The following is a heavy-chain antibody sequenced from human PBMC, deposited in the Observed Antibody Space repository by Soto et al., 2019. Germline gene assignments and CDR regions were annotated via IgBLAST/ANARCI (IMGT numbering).Heavy chain of an antibody. CDR1: GGTFSSYA. J-gene: IGHJ4*02. CDR3: ARDGDYYDSSGYYYSPYFDY. D-gene: IGHD3-22*01. CDR2: IIPIFGTA. Sequence: SVKVSCKASGGTFSSYAISWVRQAPGQGLEWMGGIIPIFGTANYAQKFQGRVTITADESTSTAYMELSSLRSEDTAVYYCARDGDYYDSSGYYYSPYFDYWGQGTLVTVSS. V-gene: IGHV1-69*13.